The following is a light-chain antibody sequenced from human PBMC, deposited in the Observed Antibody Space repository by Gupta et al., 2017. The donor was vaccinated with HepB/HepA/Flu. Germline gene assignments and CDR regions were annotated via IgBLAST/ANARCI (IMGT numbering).Light chain of an antibody. V-gene: IGKV1-39*01. CDR1: QSISSY. J-gene: IGKJ3*01. CDR2: AAS. CDR3: QQSYRLFT. Sequence: DIQMTQSPSSLSASVGDRVTITCRASQSISSYLNWYQQKPGKAPKLLIYAASSLQSGVPSRFSGSGSGTDFTLTISRRQPEDFANYYWQQSYRLFTFGHGTKVDIK.